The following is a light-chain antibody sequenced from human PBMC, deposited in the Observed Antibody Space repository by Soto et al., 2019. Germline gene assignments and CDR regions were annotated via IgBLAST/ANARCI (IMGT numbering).Light chain of an antibody. Sequence: QSVLTQPPSASGTPGQRVTISCSGSGSNIGSNYVYWYQQLPGTAPKLLIYRDNERPSGVPDRFSGSKSGTSASLTISGLRSEDEADYYCATWADSLSGPEVFGGGTKLTVL. CDR1: GSNIGSNY. CDR3: ATWADSLSGPEV. V-gene: IGLV1-47*01. J-gene: IGLJ2*01. CDR2: RDN.